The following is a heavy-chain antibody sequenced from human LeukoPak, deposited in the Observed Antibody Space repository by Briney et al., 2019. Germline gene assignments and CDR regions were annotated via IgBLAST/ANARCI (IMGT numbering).Heavy chain of an antibody. J-gene: IGHJ4*02. CDR2: ISSSSSYI. CDR3: AKSDAAALWSGYQYYFDY. CDR1: GFTFSSYS. Sequence: PGGSLRLSCAASGFTFSSYSMNWVRQAPGKGLEWVSSISSSSSYIYYADSVKGRFTISRDNAKNSLYLQMNSLRAEDMALYYCAKSDAAALWSGYQYYFDYWGQGTLVTVSS. D-gene: IGHD3-3*01. V-gene: IGHV3-21*04.